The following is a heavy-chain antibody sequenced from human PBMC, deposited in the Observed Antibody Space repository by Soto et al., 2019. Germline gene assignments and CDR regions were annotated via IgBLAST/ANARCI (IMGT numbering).Heavy chain of an antibody. V-gene: IGHV3-7*03. D-gene: IGHD7-27*01. Sequence: GGSLRLSCAASGFTFSSYWMSWVRQAPGKGLEWVANIKQDGSEKYYVDSVKGRFTISRDNSENALYLHMNSLRGDDTAVYYCARLGNWADFWGQGTLVTVSS. CDR2: IKQDGSEK. CDR3: ARLGNWADF. CDR1: GFTFSSYW. J-gene: IGHJ4*02.